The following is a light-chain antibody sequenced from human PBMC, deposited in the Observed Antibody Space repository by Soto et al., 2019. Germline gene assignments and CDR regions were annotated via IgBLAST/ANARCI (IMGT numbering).Light chain of an antibody. J-gene: IGKJ4*01. CDR1: HSVDND. CDR2: DAS. Sequence: IVLTQSPATVSLSPVEIATLSFMARHSVDNDLAWYQQKPGQPPRLLIYDASTRATGIPARFSGSQSGTEFTLTISSLLSEDFAVYSCQQYNNWPLTFGGGTKVDIK. CDR3: QQYNNWPLT. V-gene: IGKV3D-15*01.